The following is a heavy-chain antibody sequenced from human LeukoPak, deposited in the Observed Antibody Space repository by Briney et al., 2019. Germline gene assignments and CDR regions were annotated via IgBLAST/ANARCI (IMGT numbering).Heavy chain of an antibody. CDR2: VYHSGST. V-gene: IGHV4-4*02. CDR3: ARSPWNYYDY. D-gene: IGHD5-12*01. Sequence: SETLSLTCTVSGDSISSNKWWSWVRQPPEKGLEWIGEVYHSGSTNYNPSLKSRVTMSIDKSKNQFSLKLSSVTAADTAVYYCARSPWNYYDYWGQGTLVTVSS. CDR1: GDSISSNKW. J-gene: IGHJ4*02.